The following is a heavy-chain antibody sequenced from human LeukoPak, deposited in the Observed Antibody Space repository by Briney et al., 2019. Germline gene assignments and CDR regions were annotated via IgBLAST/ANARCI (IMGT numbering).Heavy chain of an antibody. J-gene: IGHJ4*02. V-gene: IGHV3-7*01. CDR3: ARYRHLGY. Sequence: GGSLRLSCVASGFTFSNYAMTWVRQAPGKGLEWVANINQNGGEKYYVDSVKGRFTISRDNGKNSLYLQMNSLRAEDTAVYYCARYRHLGYWGQGTLVTVSS. CDR2: INQNGGEK. CDR1: GFTFSNYA.